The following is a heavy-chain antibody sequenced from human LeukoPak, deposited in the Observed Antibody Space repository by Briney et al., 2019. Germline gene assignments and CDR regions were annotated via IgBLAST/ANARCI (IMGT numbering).Heavy chain of an antibody. Sequence: GGSLRLSRAASGFTFNSYWMHWVRQAPGKGLEWVSRINEDGSIITYADSVKGRFTISRDNAKNTLYLQMNSLRAEDTAVYYCVRDLILVWTPGDDFDYWGQGTLVAVSS. V-gene: IGHV3-74*01. CDR1: GFTFNSYW. J-gene: IGHJ4*02. D-gene: IGHD2-8*01. CDR2: INEDGSII. CDR3: VRDLILVWTPGDDFDY.